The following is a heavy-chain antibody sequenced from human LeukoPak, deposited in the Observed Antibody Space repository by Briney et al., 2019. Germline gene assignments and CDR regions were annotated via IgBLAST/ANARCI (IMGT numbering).Heavy chain of an antibody. D-gene: IGHD3-10*01. CDR1: GYTLTSYG. CDR3: ARDADGVIDY. V-gene: IGHV1-18*01. CDR2: ISVYSGNT. J-gene: IGHJ4*02. Sequence: ASVKVSCKASGYTLTSYGISWVRQAPGQGLEWMGWISVYSGNTNYAQKLQGRVTLTTDTSTSTAYMELGSLRSDDTAVYYCARDADGVIDYWGQGTLVTVSS.